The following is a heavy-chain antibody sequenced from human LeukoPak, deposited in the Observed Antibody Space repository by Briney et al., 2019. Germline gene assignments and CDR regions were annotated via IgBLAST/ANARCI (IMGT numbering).Heavy chain of an antibody. D-gene: IGHD3-22*01. V-gene: IGHV1-2*02. CDR2: INPNSGGT. Sequence: ASVKVSCTASGYTFTGYYMHWVRQAPGQGLEWMGWINPNSGGTNYAQKFQGRVTMTRDTSISTAYMELSRLRSDDTAVYYCATYYYDSSGYPTDAFDIWGQGTMVTVSS. J-gene: IGHJ3*02. CDR3: ATYYYDSSGYPTDAFDI. CDR1: GYTFTGYY.